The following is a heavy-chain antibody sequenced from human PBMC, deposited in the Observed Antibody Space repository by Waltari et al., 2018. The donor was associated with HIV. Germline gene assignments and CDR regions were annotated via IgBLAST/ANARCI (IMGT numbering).Heavy chain of an antibody. CDR2: FDPEDGET. V-gene: IGHV1-24*01. D-gene: IGHD3-9*01. Sequence: QLQLVQSGADVKKPGASVKVSCKVPGYTLTELSMHWVRKAPGKGLEWMGGFDPEDGETIYAQKFQGRVTMTEDTSTDTAYMELSSLRSEDTAVYYCAGGIDILTGEFDYWGQGTLVTVSS. CDR1: GYTLTELS. J-gene: IGHJ4*02. CDR3: AGGIDILTGEFDY.